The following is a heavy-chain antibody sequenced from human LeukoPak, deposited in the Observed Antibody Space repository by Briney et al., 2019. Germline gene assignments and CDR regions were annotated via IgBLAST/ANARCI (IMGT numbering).Heavy chain of an antibody. CDR1: GGSISSYY. CDR3: ARDTGSGGAFDI. V-gene: IGHV4-59*01. Sequence: SETLSLTCTVSGGSISSYYWSWIRQPPGKGLEWIGYIYYSGSTNYNPSLKSRVTISVDTSKNQFSLKLSSVTAADTAVYYCARDTGSGGAFDIWGQGTMVTVSS. J-gene: IGHJ3*02. CDR2: IYYSGST. D-gene: IGHD1-26*01.